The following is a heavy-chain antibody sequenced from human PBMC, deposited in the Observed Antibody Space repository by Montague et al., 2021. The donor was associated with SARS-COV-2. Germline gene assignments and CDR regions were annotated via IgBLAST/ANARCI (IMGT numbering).Heavy chain of an antibody. V-gene: IGHV3-30-3*01. CDR3: ARPRSGSYHGPFDY. Sequence: SLRLSCAASGFTFSSYAMHWVRQAPGKGQEWVAVISYDGSSKYYADSVKGRFTISRDNSKNTLYLQMNSLRAEDTAVYYCARPRSGSYHGPFDYWGQETLVTVSS. CDR1: GFTFSSYA. CDR2: ISYDGSSK. D-gene: IGHD1-26*01. J-gene: IGHJ4*02.